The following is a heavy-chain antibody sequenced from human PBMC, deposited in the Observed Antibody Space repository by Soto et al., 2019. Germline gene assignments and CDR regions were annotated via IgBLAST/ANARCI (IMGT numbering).Heavy chain of an antibody. CDR2: IHSSGST. V-gene: IGHV4-59*08. J-gene: IGHJ4*02. CDR1: RGSISGYY. D-gene: IGHD3-16*01. CDR3: ARREIVSTFGGYDY. Sequence: SETLSLTCTVSRGSISGYYWSWIRQPPGKGLEWIGYIHSSGSTNYSPPLKSRVTMSVDTSKNQFSLKLSSVTAADTSVYCCARREIVSTFGGYDYWGQGTLVTVSS.